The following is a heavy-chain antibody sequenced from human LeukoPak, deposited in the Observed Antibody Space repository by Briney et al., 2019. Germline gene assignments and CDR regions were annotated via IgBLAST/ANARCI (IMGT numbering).Heavy chain of an antibody. J-gene: IGHJ3*02. D-gene: IGHD3-16*01. V-gene: IGHV1-24*01. CDR1: GYTLTELS. CDR3: ATSLIMITFGGPYDAFDI. Sequence: ASVKVSCKVSGYTLTELSMHWVRQAPGKGLEWMGGFDPEDGETIYAQKFQGRVTMTEDTSTDTAYMEPSSLRSEDTAVYYCATSLIMITFGGPYDAFDIWGQGTMVTVSS. CDR2: FDPEDGET.